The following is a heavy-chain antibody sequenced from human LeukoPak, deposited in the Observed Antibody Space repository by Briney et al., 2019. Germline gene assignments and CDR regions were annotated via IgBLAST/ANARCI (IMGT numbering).Heavy chain of an antibody. V-gene: IGHV3-7*01. Sequence: GGSLRLSCAASGFTFSSYWMSWVRQAPGKGLEWVANIKQDGSEKYYVDSVKGRFTISRDNAKNSLYLQMNSLRTEDTAVYYCAREKEANWNDVYFDYWGQGTLVTVSS. J-gene: IGHJ4*02. CDR1: GFTFSSYW. D-gene: IGHD1-20*01. CDR2: IKQDGSEK. CDR3: AREKEANWNDVYFDY.